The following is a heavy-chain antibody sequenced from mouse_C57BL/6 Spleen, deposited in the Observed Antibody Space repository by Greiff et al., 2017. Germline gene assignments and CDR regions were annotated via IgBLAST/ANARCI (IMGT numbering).Heavy chain of an antibody. CDR1: GFTFSDYY. CDR2: INYDGSST. J-gene: IGHJ2*01. D-gene: IGHD4-1*01. V-gene: IGHV5-16*01. Sequence: EVKLVESEGGLVQPGSSMKLSCTASGFTFSDYYMAWVRQVPEKGLEWVANINYDGSSTYYLDSLKSRFIISRDNAKNILYLQMSSLKSEDTATYYCARAPPNFYFDYWGQGTTLTVSS. CDR3: ARAPPNFYFDY.